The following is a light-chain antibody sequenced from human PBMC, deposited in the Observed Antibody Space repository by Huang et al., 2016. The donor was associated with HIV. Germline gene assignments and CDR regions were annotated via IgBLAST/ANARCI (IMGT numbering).Light chain of an antibody. J-gene: IGKJ4*01. V-gene: IGKV3-11*01. CDR3: QHRSSWPLT. CDR1: QSASSY. Sequence: EIVLTQSPATLSLSPGERATLSCRASQSASSYLAWYQQKPGQAPRLLIYDASNRATGIPARFSGSGSGTDFTLTISSLEPEDFAVYYCQHRSSWPLTFGGGTKVEIK. CDR2: DAS.